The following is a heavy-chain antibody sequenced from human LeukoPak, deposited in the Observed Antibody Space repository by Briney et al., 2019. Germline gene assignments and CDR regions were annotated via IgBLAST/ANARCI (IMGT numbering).Heavy chain of an antibody. CDR2: IWYGGSNK. V-gene: IGHV3-30*02. Sequence: GGSLRLSCAASGFTFSSYGMHWVRQAPGKGLEWVAVIWYGGSNKYYADSVKGRFTISRDNSKNTLYLQMNSLRAEDTAVYYCAKDRGSSTSCTDYWGQGTLVTVSS. CDR3: AKDRGSSTSCTDY. CDR1: GFTFSSYG. D-gene: IGHD2-2*01. J-gene: IGHJ4*02.